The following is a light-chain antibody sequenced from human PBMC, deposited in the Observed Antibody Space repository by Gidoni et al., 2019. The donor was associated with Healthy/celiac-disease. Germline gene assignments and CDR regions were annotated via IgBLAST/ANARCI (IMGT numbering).Light chain of an antibody. CDR1: SSDVGSYNL. CDR2: EVN. V-gene: IGLV2-23*02. CDR3: CSYAGSNTFV. J-gene: IGLJ2*01. Sequence: QSALTQPASVSGSPGQSITISCTGTSSDVGSYNLVSWYQQHPGKAPKLMIYEVNKRPSGVSNRFSGSKSGNTASLTISGLQADDEADYYCCSYAGSNTFVFAEGTKLTVL.